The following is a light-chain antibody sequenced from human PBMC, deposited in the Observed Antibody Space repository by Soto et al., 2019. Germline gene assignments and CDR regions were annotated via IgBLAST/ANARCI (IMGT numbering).Light chain of an antibody. CDR2: GNS. V-gene: IGLV1-40*01. Sequence: QAVVTQPPSVSGAPGQRVTISCTGSSSNIGAGYDVHWYQQLPGTAPKLLIYGNSNRPSAVLDRFSRSKSGTSASLAITGLQAEDEADYCCLSYDSSLSGFVFGTGTKLTVL. CDR3: LSYDSSLSGFV. J-gene: IGLJ1*01. CDR1: SSNIGAGYD.